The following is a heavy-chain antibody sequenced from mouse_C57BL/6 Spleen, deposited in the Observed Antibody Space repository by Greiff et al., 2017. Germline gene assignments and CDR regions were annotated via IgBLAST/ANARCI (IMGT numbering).Heavy chain of an antibody. CDR3: VKEGAYYSNYGYAMDY. CDR2: ICGDGST. Sequence: QVQLQQSGPGLVAPSQSLSITCTVSGFSLTSYGVSWVRQPPGKGLEWLGVICGDGSTNYHSALISRLSISKNNSKDKVFIKLYSLQTDDTATDYCVKEGAYYSNYGYAMDYWGQGTTVTVAS. J-gene: IGHJ4*01. V-gene: IGHV2-3*01. D-gene: IGHD2-5*01. CDR1: GFSLTSYG.